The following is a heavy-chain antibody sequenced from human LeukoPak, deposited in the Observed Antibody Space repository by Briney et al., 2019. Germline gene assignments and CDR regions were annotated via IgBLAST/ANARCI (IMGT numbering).Heavy chain of an antibody. Sequence: QPAGSLRLSCAASGFTFSSYGMHWVRQAPGQGLEYVSAVSSNGGSTYYANSAKGRFTISRDNSKNTLYLQRGSLRAEDMAVYYCARDYPTAMVRGVIIRGLIDYWGQGTLVTASS. D-gene: IGHD3-10*01. J-gene: IGHJ4*02. CDR3: ARDYPTAMVRGVIIRGLIDY. V-gene: IGHV3-64*01. CDR1: GFTFSSYG. CDR2: VSSNGGST.